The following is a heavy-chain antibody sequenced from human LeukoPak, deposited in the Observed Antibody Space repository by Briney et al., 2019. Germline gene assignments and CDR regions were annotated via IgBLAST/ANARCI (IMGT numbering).Heavy chain of an antibody. V-gene: IGHV1-18*01. CDR2: ISAYNGNT. CDR1: GYTFTSYG. CDR3: ARVVGSSSWSGWFDP. J-gene: IGHJ5*02. Sequence: ASVKVSCKASGYTFTSYGISWVRQAPGQGLEWMGWISAYNGNTNYAQKLQGRVTMTTDTSTSTAYMELRSLRSDDTAVYYCARVVGSSSWSGWFDPWGQGTLVTVSS. D-gene: IGHD6-13*01.